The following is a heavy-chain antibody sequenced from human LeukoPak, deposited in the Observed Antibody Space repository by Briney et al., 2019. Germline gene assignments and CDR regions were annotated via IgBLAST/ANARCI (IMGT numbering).Heavy chain of an antibody. D-gene: IGHD4-23*01. CDR1: GYSFASYW. V-gene: IGHV5-51*01. CDR3: ARRSDYGGNSAGY. Sequence: GKSLKISCKGSGYSFASYWIGWVRQMPGKGLEWMGIIYPGDSDTRYSPSFQGQVTISADKSISTAYLQWSSLKASDTAMYYCARRSDYGGNSAGYWGQGTLVTVSS. CDR2: IYPGDSDT. J-gene: IGHJ4*02.